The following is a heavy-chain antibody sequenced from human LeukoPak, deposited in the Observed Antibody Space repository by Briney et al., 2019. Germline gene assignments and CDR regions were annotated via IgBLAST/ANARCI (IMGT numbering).Heavy chain of an antibody. J-gene: IGHJ6*02. V-gene: IGHV5-51*01. CDR1: GYRFTDYW. CDR3: ARGAAGTTPDYYYFGLDV. Sequence: GESLKISCKGSGYRFTDYWIGWVRQMPGKGLEWMGIIYPGDSDTRYSPSFQGQVTISADKSINTAHLQWSSLKASDTAMYYCARGAAGTTPDYYYFGLDVWGQGATVRVSS. D-gene: IGHD1-7*01. CDR2: IYPGDSDT.